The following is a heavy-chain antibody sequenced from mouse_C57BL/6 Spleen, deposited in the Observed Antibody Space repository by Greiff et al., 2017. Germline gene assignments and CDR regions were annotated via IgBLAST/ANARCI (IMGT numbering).Heavy chain of an antibody. CDR3: TTVYYDYDWFAY. J-gene: IGHJ3*01. V-gene: IGHV14-1*01. D-gene: IGHD2-4*01. Sequence: VQLQQSGAELVRPGASVKLSCTASGFNIKDYYMHWVKQRPEQGLEWIGRIDPEDGDTEYAPKFQGKATMTADTSSNTAYLQLSSLTSEDTAVYYCTTVYYDYDWFAYWGQGTLVTVSA. CDR2: IDPEDGDT. CDR1: GFNIKDYY.